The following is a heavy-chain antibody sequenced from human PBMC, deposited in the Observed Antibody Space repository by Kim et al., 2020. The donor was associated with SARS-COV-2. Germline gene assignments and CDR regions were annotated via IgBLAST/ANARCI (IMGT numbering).Heavy chain of an antibody. CDR2: INPGNGNT. V-gene: IGHV1-3*01. D-gene: IGHD2-2*01. Sequence: ASVKVSCKASGYTFTSFGIYWVRQAPGQRLEWMGSINPGNGNTKYSQNLQGRVTITIDTSASTAYMELSSLTFEDTAVYYCARGYGTRLLWNYWGQGTLVTVSS. CDR3: ARGYGTRLLWNY. CDR1: GYTFTSFG. J-gene: IGHJ4*02.